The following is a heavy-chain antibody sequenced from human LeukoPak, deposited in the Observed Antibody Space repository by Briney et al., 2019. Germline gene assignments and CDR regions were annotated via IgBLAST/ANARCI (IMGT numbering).Heavy chain of an antibody. D-gene: IGHD3-16*02. V-gene: IGHV3-43*01. CDR2: ISGDGGST. CDR3: AKVLGSFDNRFDP. J-gene: IGHJ5*02. Sequence: PGGSLRLSCAASGFTFDDYTIHWVRRVPGKGLEWVSLISGDGGSTYYADSVKGRFTISRDNSKNSLYLQMNSLRTEDTALYYCAKVLGSFDNRFDPWGQGTLVTVSS. CDR1: GFTFDDYT.